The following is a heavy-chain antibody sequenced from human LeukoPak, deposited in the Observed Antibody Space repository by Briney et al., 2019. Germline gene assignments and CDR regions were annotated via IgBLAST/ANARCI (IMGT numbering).Heavy chain of an antibody. CDR2: INPSEGT. CDR3: ARVIESYYDSSGYHTQLRYYFDY. CDR1: GGSFSGSS. J-gene: IGHJ4*02. V-gene: IGHV4-34*01. Sequence: SETLSLTCAVYGGSFSGSSWTGFRHPPGRGLGWLGEINPSEGTNYNPSLKSRVTISVDTSKNQFSLKLSSVTAADTAVYYCARVIESYYDSSGYHTQLRYYFDYWGQGTLVTVSS. D-gene: IGHD3-22*01.